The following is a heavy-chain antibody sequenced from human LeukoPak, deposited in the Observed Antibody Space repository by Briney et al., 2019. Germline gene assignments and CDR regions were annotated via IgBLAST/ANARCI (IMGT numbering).Heavy chain of an antibody. Sequence: SETLSLTCTVSGGSISSSSYYWGWIRQPPGKGLEWIGSIYYSGSTYYNPSLKSRVTISVDTSKNQFSLKLSSVTAADTAVYYCAGSSGYYKGRAFDIWGQGTMVTVSS. CDR1: GGSISSSSYY. CDR3: AGSSGYYKGRAFDI. CDR2: IYYSGST. D-gene: IGHD3-22*01. V-gene: IGHV4-39*07. J-gene: IGHJ3*02.